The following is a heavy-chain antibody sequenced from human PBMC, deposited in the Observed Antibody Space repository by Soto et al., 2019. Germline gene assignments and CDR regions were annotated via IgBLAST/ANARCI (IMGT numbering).Heavy chain of an antibody. Sequence: SAPRSLTCDVYGGSFSGYYWTWIRQPPGKGLEWIGEMNRSGGINYNPSLKSRVTISVDTSKNQFSLKLTSVTAADTAVYYCERWAIYWGQGTRVTVSS. V-gene: IGHV4-34*01. J-gene: IGHJ4*02. CDR2: MNRSGGI. CDR3: ERWAIY. CDR1: GGSFSGYY.